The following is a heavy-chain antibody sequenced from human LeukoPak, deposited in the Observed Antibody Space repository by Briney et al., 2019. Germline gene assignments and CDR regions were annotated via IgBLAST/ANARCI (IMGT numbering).Heavy chain of an antibody. D-gene: IGHD1-1*01. CDR1: GGSFSGYY. J-gene: IGHJ4*02. V-gene: IGHV4-34*01. Sequence: SETLSLTCAVYGGSFSGYYWSWIRQPPGKGLEWIGEINHSGSTNYNPSLKSRVTISVDTSKNQFSLKLSSVTAADTAVYYCARGSTSTIAKTNDDYWGQGTLVTVSS. CDR3: ARGSTSTIAKTNDDY. CDR2: INHSGST.